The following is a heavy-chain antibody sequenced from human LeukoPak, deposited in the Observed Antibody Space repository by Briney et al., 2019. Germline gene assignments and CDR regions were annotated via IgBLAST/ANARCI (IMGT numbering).Heavy chain of an antibody. J-gene: IGHJ3*02. CDR2: IYYSGST. CDR3: ASADVVVAANDAFDI. Sequence: SETLSLTCTVSGYSISSGYYWGWIRQPPGKGLECIGSIYYSGSTYYNPSLKSRVTISVDTSKNQFSLKLSSVTAADTAVYYCASADVVVAANDAFDIWGQGTMVTVSS. V-gene: IGHV4-38-2*02. D-gene: IGHD2-15*01. CDR1: GYSISSGYY.